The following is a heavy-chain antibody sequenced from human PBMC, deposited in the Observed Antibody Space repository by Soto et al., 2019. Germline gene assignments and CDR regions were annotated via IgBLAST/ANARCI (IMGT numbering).Heavy chain of an antibody. CDR2: IYHGGSA. V-gene: IGHV4-30-2*01. CDR3: ARGRGDGYNYDAFDI. J-gene: IGHJ3*02. CDR1: TGSISSDGYS. D-gene: IGHD5-12*01. Sequence: SETLSLTCAVSTGSISSDGYSWSWIRQPPGKGLEWIGYIYHGGSAYYTPSLKSRVTISVDRSKNQFSLKLTSVTAADTAVYFCARGRGDGYNYDAFDIWGQGTMVTVSS.